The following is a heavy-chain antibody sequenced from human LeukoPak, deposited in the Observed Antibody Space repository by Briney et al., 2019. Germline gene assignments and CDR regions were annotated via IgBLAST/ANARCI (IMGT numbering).Heavy chain of an antibody. CDR1: GYTFIKYG. CDR2: ISTDKADT. V-gene: IGHV1-18*01. Sequence: ASVKVSCKASGYTFIKYGLTWVRQAPGQGLEWMGWISTDKADTYYAQNYQGRVTMTIDTSTSTAYMELRSLTSDDTAVYYCVRDCASDCSIKGHYFFDLWGRGTLVTVSS. CDR3: VRDCASDCSIKGHYFFDL. J-gene: IGHJ2*01. D-gene: IGHD2-21*02.